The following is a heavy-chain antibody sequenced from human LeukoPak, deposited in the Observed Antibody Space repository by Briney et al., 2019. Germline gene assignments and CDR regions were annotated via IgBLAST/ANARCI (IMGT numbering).Heavy chain of an antibody. V-gene: IGHV1-69-2*01. J-gene: IGHJ4*02. Sequence: ASVKISCKASGYTFTDYYMHWVQQAPGKGLEWMGRVDPEDGETIYAEKFQGRVTITADTSTDTAYMELSSLRSEDTAVYYCATGVHCGGDCYPYYFDYWGQGTLVTVSS. CDR2: VDPEDGET. D-gene: IGHD2-21*02. CDR1: GYTFTDYY. CDR3: ATGVHCGGDCYPYYFDY.